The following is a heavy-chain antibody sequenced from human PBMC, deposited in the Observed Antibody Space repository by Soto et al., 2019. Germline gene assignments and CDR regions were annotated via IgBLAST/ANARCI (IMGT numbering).Heavy chain of an antibody. D-gene: IGHD5-18*01. V-gene: IGHV1-69*13. CDR1: GGTFSSYA. CDR2: IIPIFGTA. J-gene: IGHJ6*02. Sequence: SSVKVSCKASGGTFSSYAISWVRQAPGQGLEWMGGIIPIFGTANYAQKFQGRVTITADESTSTAYMELSSLRSEDTAVYYCARGQLWSPREYYYCYGMDVWGQGTTVTVSS. CDR3: ARGQLWSPREYYYCYGMDV.